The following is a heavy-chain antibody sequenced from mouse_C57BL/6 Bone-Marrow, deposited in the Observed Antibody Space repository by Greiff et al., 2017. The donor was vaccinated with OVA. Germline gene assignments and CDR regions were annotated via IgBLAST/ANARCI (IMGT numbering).Heavy chain of an antibody. CDR2: INPSSGYT. Sequence: QVQLQQPGAELAKPGASVKLSCKASGYTFTSYWMHWVKQRPGQGLEWIGDINPSSGYTKYNQKFKDKATLTADKSSSAAYMQLSSLTYEDSAVYYCAGPSYSYGSRSWFAYWGKGTLVTVSA. CDR3: AGPSYSYGSRSWFAY. V-gene: IGHV1-7*01. CDR1: GYTFTSYW. D-gene: IGHD1-1*01. J-gene: IGHJ3*01.